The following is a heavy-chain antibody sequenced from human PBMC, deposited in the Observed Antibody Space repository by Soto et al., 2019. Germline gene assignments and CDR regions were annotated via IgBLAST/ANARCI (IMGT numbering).Heavy chain of an antibody. CDR1: GFTFSIHD. D-gene: IGHD1-26*01. CDR3: ASRESGSYSSPTGL. Sequence: QVQLVESGGGVVQPGRSLRLSCAASGFTFSIHDMHWVRQAPGKGLEWVAVISYDGSNKYYADSVKGRFTISRDNSKNTLYLQMDSLIGEDTAVYYCASRESGSYSSPTGLWCQGTLVTVSS. J-gene: IGHJ4*02. CDR2: ISYDGSNK. V-gene: IGHV3-30-3*01.